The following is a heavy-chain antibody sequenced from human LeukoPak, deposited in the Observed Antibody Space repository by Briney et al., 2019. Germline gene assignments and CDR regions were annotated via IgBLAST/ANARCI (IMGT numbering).Heavy chain of an antibody. J-gene: IGHJ4*01. CDR3: AKDSSAWYFYFDS. CDR1: GFSFNSYA. CDR2: ISGLGDKQ. D-gene: IGHD6-13*01. V-gene: IGHV3-23*01. Sequence: PGGSVTFTCAGSGFSFNSYALHWVRQAPGKGLEWVSGISGLGDKQYYADSVKGRFTISRDNSKNTVYLDMNSLRVEETGIYYCAKDSSAWYFYFDSWGQGTPVTVSS.